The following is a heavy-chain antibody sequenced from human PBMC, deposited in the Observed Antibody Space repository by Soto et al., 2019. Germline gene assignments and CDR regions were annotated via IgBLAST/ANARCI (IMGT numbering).Heavy chain of an antibody. D-gene: IGHD2-15*01. CDR1: GFTFSTYA. Sequence: HPGGSLRLSCAASGFTFSTYAMHWVRQAPGKGLEWVAVLSYDGIYKYYADSVKGRFTISRDNSKNTLYLQMGSLRAEDTAVYYCTRDPSVPLAVVATYYFDYWGQGTLVTVSS. CDR2: LSYDGIYK. J-gene: IGHJ4*02. CDR3: TRDPSVPLAVVATYYFDY. V-gene: IGHV3-30-3*01.